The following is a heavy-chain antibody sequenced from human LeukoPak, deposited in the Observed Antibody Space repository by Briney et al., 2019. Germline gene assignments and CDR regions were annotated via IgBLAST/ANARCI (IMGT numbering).Heavy chain of an antibody. CDR2: IRYDGSNK. V-gene: IGHV3-30*02. CDR3: AKDSPARRWFDP. CDR1: GFTFSSHG. Sequence: PGGSLRLSCAASGFTFSSHGMHWVRQAPGKGLEWVAFIRYDGSNKYYADSVKGRFTISRDNSKNTLYLQMNSLRAEDTAVYYCAKDSPARRWFDPWGQGTLVTVSS. J-gene: IGHJ5*02.